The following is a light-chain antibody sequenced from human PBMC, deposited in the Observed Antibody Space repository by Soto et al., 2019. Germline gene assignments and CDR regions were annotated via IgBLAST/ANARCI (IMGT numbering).Light chain of an antibody. J-gene: IGKJ2*02. CDR2: GAS. V-gene: IGKV3-20*01. Sequence: IVLTQSPGTLSLYPGERATLSCRASQSVNSNYLAWYQQKPGQAPRLIIFGASSRATGIPDRFSGSGSGTDFTHTISRLEPEDFAVYYCQHYGSSPPCTFGQGTKLDIK. CDR1: QSVNSNY. CDR3: QHYGSSPPCT.